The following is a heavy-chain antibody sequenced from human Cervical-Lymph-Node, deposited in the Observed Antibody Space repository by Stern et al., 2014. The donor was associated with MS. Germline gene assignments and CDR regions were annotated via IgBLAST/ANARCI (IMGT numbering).Heavy chain of an antibody. J-gene: IGHJ4*02. CDR3: ARDRGSHSDY. CDR2: ISPDTGGA. D-gene: IGHD1-26*01. CDR1: GYSFTAYF. Sequence: QVQLVQSGAEVKKPGASVKVSCKASGYSFTAYFIHWVRQAPGQGLEWMGWISPDTGGANYAQRLQGRVTMTRDTSISTAYMELSRLRSDDTAVYYCARDRGSHSDYWGQGTLVTVSS. V-gene: IGHV1-2*02.